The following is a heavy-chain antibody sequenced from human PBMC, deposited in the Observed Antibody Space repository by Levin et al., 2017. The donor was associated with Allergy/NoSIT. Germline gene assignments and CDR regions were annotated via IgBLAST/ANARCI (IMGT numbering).Heavy chain of an antibody. CDR3: ARDFREGPGTYYYYGMDV. CDR2: ISSSGSTI. CDR1: GFTFSSYE. V-gene: IGHV3-48*03. D-gene: IGHD1-14*01. Sequence: GGSLRLSCAASGFTFSSYEMNWVRQAPGKGLEWVSYISSSGSTIYYADSVKGRFTISRDNAKNSLYLQMNSLRAEDTAVYYCARDFREGPGTYYYYGMDVWGQGTTVTVSS. J-gene: IGHJ6*02.